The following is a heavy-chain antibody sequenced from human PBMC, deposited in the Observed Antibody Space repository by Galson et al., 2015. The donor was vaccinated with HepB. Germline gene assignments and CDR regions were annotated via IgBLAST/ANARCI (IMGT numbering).Heavy chain of an antibody. J-gene: IGHJ6*02. D-gene: IGHD3-10*01. CDR1: GYTLTELS. CDR2: FDPEDGET. Sequence: SVKVSCKVSGYTLTELSMHWVRQAPGKGLEWMGGFDPEDGETIYAQKFQGRVTMTEDTSTDTAYMELSSLRSEDTAVYYCATNSHYYGSTYYYYYYGIDVWGQGTTVTVSS. CDR3: ATNSHYYGSTYYYYYYGIDV. V-gene: IGHV1-24*01.